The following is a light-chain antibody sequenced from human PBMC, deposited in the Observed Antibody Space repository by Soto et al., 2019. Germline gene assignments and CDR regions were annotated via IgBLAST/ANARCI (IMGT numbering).Light chain of an antibody. CDR1: ESIARH. CDR3: QKSNITLSIT. V-gene: IGKV1-39*01. J-gene: IGKJ5*01. CDR2: AAS. Sequence: DIQMTQSPSSLSASVGDRVTITCRASESIARHLNWYQQKPGKAPKLLIYAASSLQNGVPSRFRGGGSGTDFTLTISNLQPEDFATYYSQKSNITLSITLAKGHGWRLN.